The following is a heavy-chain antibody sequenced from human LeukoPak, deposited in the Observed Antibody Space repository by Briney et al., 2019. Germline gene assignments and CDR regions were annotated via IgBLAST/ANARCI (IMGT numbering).Heavy chain of an antibody. CDR1: EYSLSDLS. CDR2: FDSENNKM. Sequence: ASVKVSRKISEYSLSDLSIHWVREAPGEGLEWMGGFDSENNKMVYSQKFQGRVTMTEDTSADTAYMELTSLRSEDTAVYFCATDRVYRSSGRSWGFFDYWGQGTLVIVSS. D-gene: IGHD6-19*01. J-gene: IGHJ4*02. CDR3: ATDRVYRSSGRSWGFFDY. V-gene: IGHV1-24*01.